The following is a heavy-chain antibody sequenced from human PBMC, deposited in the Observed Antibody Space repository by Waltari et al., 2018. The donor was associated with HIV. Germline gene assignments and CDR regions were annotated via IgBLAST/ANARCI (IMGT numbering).Heavy chain of an antibody. Sequence: QVQLVQSGAEVKKPGASVTVSCKASGITIRPYAMHWVRQAPGQRLEWMGWINVGNGNSDYSQKFQGRVTITRDKSASTAYMELSGLRSEDTAVYYCASEQYSSDWYDNHWGQGTLVTVSS. D-gene: IGHD6-19*01. V-gene: IGHV1-3*01. J-gene: IGHJ5*02. CDR2: INVGNGNS. CDR3: ASEQYSSDWYDNH. CDR1: GITIRPYA.